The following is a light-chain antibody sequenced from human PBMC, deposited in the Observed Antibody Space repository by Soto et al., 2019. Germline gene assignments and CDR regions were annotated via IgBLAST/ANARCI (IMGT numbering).Light chain of an antibody. CDR2: AAS. V-gene: IGKV1-39*01. J-gene: IGKJ1*01. Sequence: DIQMTQTPSSLSASVGDRVTITCRASQSISSHLNWYQQKPGKAPKLLIYAASSLQSRVPSRFSGSGSGTDFTLTISSLQPEDFATFYCQQSYSTPRTFGQGTKVEIK. CDR3: QQSYSTPRT. CDR1: QSISSH.